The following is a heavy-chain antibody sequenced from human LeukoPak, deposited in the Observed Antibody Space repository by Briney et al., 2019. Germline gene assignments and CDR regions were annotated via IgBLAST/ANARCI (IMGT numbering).Heavy chain of an antibody. CDR3: ARSVNI. J-gene: IGHJ1*01. Sequence: GGSLRLSCAASGFTFNSYWMNWVRQAPGKGLEWVASINHNGNVNYYVDSVKGRFTISRDNAKNSLYLQMSNLRAEDTAVYYCARSVNIWGQGTLVTVSS. CDR1: GFTFNSYW. V-gene: IGHV3-7*03. D-gene: IGHD4-17*01. CDR2: INHNGNVN.